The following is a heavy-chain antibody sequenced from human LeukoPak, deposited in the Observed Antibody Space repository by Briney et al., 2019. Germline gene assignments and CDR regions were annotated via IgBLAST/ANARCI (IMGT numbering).Heavy chain of an antibody. V-gene: IGHV4-34*01. CDR1: GGSFSGYY. CDR3: ARLEPTPHMGDWFDP. J-gene: IGHJ5*02. D-gene: IGHD1-26*01. Sequence: SETLSLTCAVYGGSFSGYYWSWIRRPPGKGLEWIGEINHSGSTNYNPSLKSRVTISVDTSKNQFSLKLSSVTAADTAVYYCARLEPTPHMGDWFDPWGQGTLVTVSS. CDR2: INHSGST.